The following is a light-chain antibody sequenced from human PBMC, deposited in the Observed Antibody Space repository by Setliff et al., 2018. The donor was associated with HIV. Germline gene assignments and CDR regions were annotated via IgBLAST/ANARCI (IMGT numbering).Light chain of an antibody. CDR2: DVT. Sequence: QSALTQPASVSGSPGQSITISCTGSASDVGGYNYVSWYQQQRGKAPKLIIYDVTHRPSGVSHRFSASKSGNTASLTISGLQAEDEADYFCSSYTASNTLYVFGTGTKVTVL. J-gene: IGLJ1*01. CDR3: SSYTASNTLYV. CDR1: ASDVGGYNY. V-gene: IGLV2-14*03.